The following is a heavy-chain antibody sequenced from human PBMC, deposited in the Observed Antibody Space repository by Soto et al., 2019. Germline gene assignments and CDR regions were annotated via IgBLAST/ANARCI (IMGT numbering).Heavy chain of an antibody. Sequence: QVQLQESGPGLVKPSQTLSLTCSVSGGSISTGVWYWSWVREHPGKGLEWIGDIYYRGTTSYNPSLGSRVTTSRDTSMNQVSLKVNSVTAADTAVYYCARVSAGGTRWFDAWGQGIRVTVSS. CDR3: ARVSAGGTRWFDA. V-gene: IGHV4-31*03. D-gene: IGHD6-13*01. J-gene: IGHJ5*02. CDR2: IYYRGTT. CDR1: GGSISTGVWY.